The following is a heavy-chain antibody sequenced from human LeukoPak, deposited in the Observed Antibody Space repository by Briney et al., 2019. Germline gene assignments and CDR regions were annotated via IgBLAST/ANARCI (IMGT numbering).Heavy chain of an antibody. D-gene: IGHD2-2*01. CDR1: GYTFTGYY. Sequence: ASVKVSCKASGYTFTGYYMHWVRQAPGQGLEWMGWINPNSDGTNYAQKFQGRVTMTRDTSISTAYMELSGLRSDDTAVYYCARDIFGLELVYCSSTSCYGAFDIWGQGTMVTVSS. J-gene: IGHJ3*02. V-gene: IGHV1-2*02. CDR3: ARDIFGLELVYCSSTSCYGAFDI. CDR2: INPNSDGT.